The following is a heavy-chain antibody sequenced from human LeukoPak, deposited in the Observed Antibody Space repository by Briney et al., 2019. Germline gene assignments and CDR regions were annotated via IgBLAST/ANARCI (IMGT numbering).Heavy chain of an antibody. CDR3: AKDLVWRGSPV. D-gene: IGHD1-26*01. J-gene: IGHJ3*01. Sequence: PGGSLRLSCAASGFTFSSYGMHWVRQAPGKGLEWVAVISYDGSNKYYADSVKGRFTISRDNSKNTLYLQMNSLRAEDTAVYYCAKDLVWRGSPVWGQGTMVTVSS. CDR1: GFTFSSYG. CDR2: ISYDGSNK. V-gene: IGHV3-30*18.